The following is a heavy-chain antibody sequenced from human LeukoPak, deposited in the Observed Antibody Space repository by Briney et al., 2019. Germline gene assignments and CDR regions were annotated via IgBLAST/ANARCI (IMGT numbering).Heavy chain of an antibody. CDR1: GYTFTASN. V-gene: IGHV1-2*06. Sequence: ASVKVSCKASGYTFTASNMHWVRQAPGQGLEWVGRITPNSGDTNYAQNFQGRVTMTRDTSISTAYMELTSLRSDDSAVYYCGRGWSGGDDSWGQGTLVTVSS. D-gene: IGHD2-15*01. CDR3: GRGWSGGDDS. J-gene: IGHJ4*02. CDR2: ITPNSGDT.